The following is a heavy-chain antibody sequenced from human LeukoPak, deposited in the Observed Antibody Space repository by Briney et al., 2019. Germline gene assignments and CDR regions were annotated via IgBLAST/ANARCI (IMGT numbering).Heavy chain of an antibody. CDR2: IYHSGST. CDR3: ARMGGPAGTFSFPIDP. CDR1: GGSISRSRDY. Sequence: PSETLSLTCTVSGGSISRSRDYWGWIRQPPGKGLEWIGSIYHSGSTYYNPSLKSRVTMSVDTSKSQFSLKLSSVTAADTAVYYCARMGGPAGTFSFPIDPWGQGTLVTVSS. J-gene: IGHJ5*02. V-gene: IGHV4-39*07. D-gene: IGHD6-13*01.